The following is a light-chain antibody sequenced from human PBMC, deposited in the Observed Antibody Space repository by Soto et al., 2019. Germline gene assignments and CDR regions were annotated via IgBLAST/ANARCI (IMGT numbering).Light chain of an antibody. CDR2: AAS. J-gene: IGKJ4*01. Sequence: DIQMTQSQSSLSASVGDRVSITCPASQSISSYLNWYQQKPGKAPKLLIYAASSLQSGVPSRFSGSGSGTDFTLTISCLQSEDFATYYCQQYYSYPLLTCGGGTKGDIK. CDR3: QQYYSYPLLT. CDR1: QSISSY. V-gene: IGKV1-39*01.